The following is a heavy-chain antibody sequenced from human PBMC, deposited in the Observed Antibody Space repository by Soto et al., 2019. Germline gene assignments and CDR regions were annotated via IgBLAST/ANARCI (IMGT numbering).Heavy chain of an antibody. CDR1: GFTFSAYA. J-gene: IGHJ4*02. V-gene: IGHV3-23*01. D-gene: IGHD6-19*01. Sequence: VHLLESGGDLVQPGGSLRLSCAASGFTFSAYAMSWVRQAPGKGLEWVSSVTSGGDTYYADSVKGRFTISRDNSKNTLHVQMHSLRAEDTAIYYCAKGRTSGWYEWDYWGQGDRVTVSS. CDR2: VTSGGDT. CDR3: AKGRTSGWYEWDY.